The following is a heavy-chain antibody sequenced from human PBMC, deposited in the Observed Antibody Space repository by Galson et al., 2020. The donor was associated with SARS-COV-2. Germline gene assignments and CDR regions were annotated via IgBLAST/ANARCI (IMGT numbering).Heavy chain of an antibody. D-gene: IGHD3-3*01. CDR3: AREGKYYDFWSGYPAGDYFDY. V-gene: IGHV6-1*01. CDR2: TYYRSKWYN. J-gene: IGHJ4*02. CDR1: GDSVSSNSAA. Sequence: SQTLSLTCAISGDSVSSNSAAWNWIRQSPSRGLEWLGRTYYRSKWYNDYAVSVKSRITINPDTSKNQFSLQLNSVTPEDTAVYYCAREGKYYDFWSGYPAGDYFDYWGQGTLVTVS.